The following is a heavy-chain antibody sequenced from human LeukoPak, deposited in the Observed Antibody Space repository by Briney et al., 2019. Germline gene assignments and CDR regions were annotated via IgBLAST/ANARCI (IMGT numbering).Heavy chain of an antibody. CDR1: GGSISSGDYS. CDR3: ARQTYYDFWSGPNWFDP. CDR2: IYYSGST. D-gene: IGHD3-3*01. J-gene: IGHJ5*02. Sequence: SETLSLTCTVSGGSISSGDYSWSWIRQPPGKGLEWIGYIYYSGSTYYNPSLKSRVTISVDTSKNQFSLKLSSVTAADTAVYYCARQTYYDFWSGPNWFDPWGQGTLVTVSS. V-gene: IGHV4-30-4*01.